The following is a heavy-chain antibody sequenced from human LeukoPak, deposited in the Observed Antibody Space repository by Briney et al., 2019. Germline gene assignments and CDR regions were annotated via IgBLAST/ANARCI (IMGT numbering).Heavy chain of an antibody. D-gene: IGHD5-12*01. V-gene: IGHV4-4*02. CDR2: IYHSGST. CDR1: GGSISSSYW. CDR3: ARKGYDYGWFDP. Sequence: SETLSLTCAVSGGSISSSYWWSWVRQPPGKGLEWIGEIYHSGSTNYNPSLKSRVTISVDKSKNQFSLKLSSVTAADTAVYYCARKGYDYGWFDPWGQGTLVTVSS. J-gene: IGHJ5*02.